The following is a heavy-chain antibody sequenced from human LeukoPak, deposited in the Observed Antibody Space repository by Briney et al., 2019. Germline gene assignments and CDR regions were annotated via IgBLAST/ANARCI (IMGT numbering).Heavy chain of an antibody. J-gene: IGHJ3*02. V-gene: IGHV3-7*01. CDR2: IKQDGSEK. Sequence: GGSLRLSCAACGLTFSSYWMSWVRQAPGKGLEWVANIKQDGSEKFHVDSVKGRFTISRDNAKNSLYLQMNSLRAEDTAVYYCAREGTTSGAFDIWGQGTMVTVSS. D-gene: IGHD1-1*01. CDR1: GLTFSSYW. CDR3: AREGTTSGAFDI.